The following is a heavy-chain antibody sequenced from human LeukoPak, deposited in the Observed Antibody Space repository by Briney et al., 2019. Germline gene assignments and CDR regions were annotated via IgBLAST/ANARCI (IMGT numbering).Heavy chain of an antibody. J-gene: IGHJ4*02. Sequence: GASVKVSCKASGYTFTSYGISWVRQAPGQGLEWMGWISAYNGNTNYAQKLQGRVTMTTDTSTSTAYMELSSLRSEDTAVYYCARGDVVVPAAPYFDYWGQGTLVTVSS. V-gene: IGHV1-18*01. CDR2: ISAYNGNT. D-gene: IGHD2-2*01. CDR1: GYTFTSYG. CDR3: ARGDVVVPAAPYFDY.